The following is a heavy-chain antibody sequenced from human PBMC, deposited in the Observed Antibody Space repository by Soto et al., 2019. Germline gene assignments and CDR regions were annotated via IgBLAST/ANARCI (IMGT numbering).Heavy chain of an antibody. D-gene: IGHD6-13*01. J-gene: IGHJ5*02. CDR2: INAGNGNT. CDR3: ARRIAAAGNNWFDP. Sequence: ASVRVSCKASGYTFTSYAMHWVRQAPGQRLEWMGWINAGNGNTKYSQKFQGRVTITRDTSASTAYMELSSLRSEDTAVYYCARRIAAAGNNWFDPWGQGTLVTVSS. CDR1: GYTFTSYA. V-gene: IGHV1-3*01.